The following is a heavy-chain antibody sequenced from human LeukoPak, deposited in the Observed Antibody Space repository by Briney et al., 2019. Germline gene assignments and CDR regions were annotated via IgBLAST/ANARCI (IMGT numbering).Heavy chain of an antibody. Sequence: SETLSLTCAVYGGSFSGYYWSWIRQPPGKGLEWIGEINHSGSTNYNPSLKSRVTISVDTSMNQFSLKLSSVTAADTAVYYCARGLDLWPHRWFDPWGQGTLVTVSS. CDR2: INHSGST. CDR3: ARGLDLWPHRWFDP. CDR1: GGSFSGYY. J-gene: IGHJ5*02. V-gene: IGHV4-34*01. D-gene: IGHD3-16*01.